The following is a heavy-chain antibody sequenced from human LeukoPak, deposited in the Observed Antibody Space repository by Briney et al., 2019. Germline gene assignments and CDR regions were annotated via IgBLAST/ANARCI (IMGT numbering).Heavy chain of an antibody. Sequence: PGGSLRLSCAASGFTFSSYGMHWVRQAPGKGLEWVAFIRYDGSNKYYADSVKGRFTISRDNSKNTLYLQMNSLRAEDTAVYYCANPLPIRGVINFDYWGQGTLVTVSS. D-gene: IGHD3-10*01. J-gene: IGHJ4*02. CDR1: GFTFSSYG. CDR2: IRYDGSNK. CDR3: ANPLPIRGVINFDY. V-gene: IGHV3-30*02.